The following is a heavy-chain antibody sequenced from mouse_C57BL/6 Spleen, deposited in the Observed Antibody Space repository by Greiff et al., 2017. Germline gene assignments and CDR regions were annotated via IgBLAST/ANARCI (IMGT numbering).Heavy chain of an antibody. Sequence: VQLQQSGPELVKPGASVKISCKASGYSFTGYYMHWVKQSHGNILDWIGYIYPYNGVSSYNQKFKGKATLTVDKSSSTAYMELRSLTSEDSAVYYGARQSDYGNYWYFDVWGTGTTVTVSS. V-gene: IGHV1-31*01. D-gene: IGHD2-1*01. CDR1: GYSFTGYY. J-gene: IGHJ1*03. CDR2: IYPYNGVS. CDR3: ARQSDYGNYWYFDV.